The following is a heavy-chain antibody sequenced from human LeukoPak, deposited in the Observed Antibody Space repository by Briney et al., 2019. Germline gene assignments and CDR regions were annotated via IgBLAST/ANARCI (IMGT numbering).Heavy chain of an antibody. CDR3: ARALDGWDLAGP. J-gene: IGHJ5*02. CDR2: ISYDGSNK. D-gene: IGHD1-26*01. Sequence: GGSLRLSSAASGFTFSSYAMHWVRQAPGKGLEWVAVISYDGSNKYYADSVKGRFTISRDNSKNTLYLQMNSLRAEDTAVYYCARALDGWDLAGPWGQGTLVTVSS. V-gene: IGHV3-30*04. CDR1: GFTFSSYA.